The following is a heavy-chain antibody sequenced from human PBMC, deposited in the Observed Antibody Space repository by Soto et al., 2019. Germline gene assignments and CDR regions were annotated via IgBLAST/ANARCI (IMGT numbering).Heavy chain of an antibody. CDR3: ARLYCSASSCYSVGAFDI. V-gene: IGHV3-33*01. J-gene: IGHJ3*02. CDR1: GFTFSSYG. CDR2: IWYDGSDK. D-gene: IGHD2-15*01. Sequence: QVQLVESGGGVVQPGRSLRLSCAASGFTFSSYGMHWVRQAPGKGLEWVALIWYDGSDKYYTESVKGRFTICRDNSKSKLYLQMNSLRAEDTAVYYCARLYCSASSCYSVGAFDIRGQGTMVTVSS.